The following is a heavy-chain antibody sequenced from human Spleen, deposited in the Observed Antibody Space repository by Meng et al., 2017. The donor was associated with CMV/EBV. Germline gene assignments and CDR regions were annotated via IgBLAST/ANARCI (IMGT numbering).Heavy chain of an antibody. CDR2: VSAENGDT. V-gene: IGHV1-18*01. Sequence: QIQLGQSGPELRRPGASVKVSCKASGYNFDIYGITWVRQAPGQGLEWVGWVSAENGDTDYGQKFQGRVTVTADTFTNTAYMEMRSLRSDDSAMYYCARAGAAVTTHFDFWGQGTLVTVSS. D-gene: IGHD4-17*01. J-gene: IGHJ4*02. CDR3: ARAGAAVTTHFDF. CDR1: GYNFDIYG.